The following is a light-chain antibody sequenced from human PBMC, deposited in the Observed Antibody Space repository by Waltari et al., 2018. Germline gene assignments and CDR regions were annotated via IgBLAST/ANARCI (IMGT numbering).Light chain of an antibody. CDR1: QSLVHSDGKTY. CDR3: MQATQWPLT. J-gene: IGKJ1*01. V-gene: IGKV2-30*02. Sequence: DVVMTQSPLSLPVTLGQPASISCRASQSLVHSDGKTYLNWFHQRPGQSPRRLIYKVFNRDSGVPDRFSGSGSGTDFTLKISRVEAEDVGTYFCMQATQWPLTFGQGTKVEIK. CDR2: KVF.